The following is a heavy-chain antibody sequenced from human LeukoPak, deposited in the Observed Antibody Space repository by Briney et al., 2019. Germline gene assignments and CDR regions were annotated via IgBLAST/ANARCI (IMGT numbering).Heavy chain of an antibody. V-gene: IGHV3-21*04. Sequence: GGSLRLSCAASGFPFNFYGMTWVRQAPGKGLEWVSLISGLNNDMYYADSVKGRFTISRDNAKNSLYLQMNSLRAEDTAFYHCVRDRSYGAFDYWGQGTLVTVSS. CDR2: ISGLNNDM. CDR1: GFPFNFYG. D-gene: IGHD5-18*01. J-gene: IGHJ4*02. CDR3: VRDRSYGAFDY.